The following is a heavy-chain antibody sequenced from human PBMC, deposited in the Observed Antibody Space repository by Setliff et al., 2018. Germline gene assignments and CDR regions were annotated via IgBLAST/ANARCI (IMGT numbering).Heavy chain of an antibody. D-gene: IGHD6-13*01. CDR1: GYTFTTYA. Sequence: SVKVSCKASGYTFTTYAMNWVRQAPGQGLEWMGGIIPIFGTANYAQKFQGRVTITADESTSTAYMELRSLRSDDTAVYYCARVSEAAAAGFDYWGQGTLVTVSS. V-gene: IGHV1-69*13. CDR3: ARVSEAAAAGFDY. J-gene: IGHJ4*02. CDR2: IIPIFGTA.